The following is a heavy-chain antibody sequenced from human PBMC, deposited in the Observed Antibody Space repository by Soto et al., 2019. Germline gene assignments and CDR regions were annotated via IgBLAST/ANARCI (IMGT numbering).Heavy chain of an antibody. V-gene: IGHV3-21*01. D-gene: IGHD6-13*01. CDR1: GFTFSSYS. CDR2: ISSSSSYI. Sequence: EVQLVESGGGLVKPGGSLRLSCAASGFTFSSYSMNWVRQAPGKGLEWVSSISSSSSYIYYADSVKGRFTISRDNAKNSLDLQMNSLRAEDTAVYYCARVSWVIAAAGISSDYWGQGTLVTVSS. CDR3: ARVSWVIAAAGISSDY. J-gene: IGHJ4*02.